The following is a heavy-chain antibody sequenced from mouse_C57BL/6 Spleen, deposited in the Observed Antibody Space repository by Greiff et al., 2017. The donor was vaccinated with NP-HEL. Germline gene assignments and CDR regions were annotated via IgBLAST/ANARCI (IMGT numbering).Heavy chain of an antibody. CDR1: GYSFTSYY. J-gene: IGHJ4*01. V-gene: IGHV1-66*01. CDR3: ERSGKTPMDY. D-gene: IGHD2-1*01. Sequence: VKLMESGPELVKPGASVKISCKASGYSFTSYYIHWVKQRPGQGLEWIGWIYPGSGNTKYNEKFKGKATLTADTSSSTAYMQLSSLTSEDSAVFYCERSGKTPMDYWGQGTSVNVAS. CDR2: IYPGSGNT.